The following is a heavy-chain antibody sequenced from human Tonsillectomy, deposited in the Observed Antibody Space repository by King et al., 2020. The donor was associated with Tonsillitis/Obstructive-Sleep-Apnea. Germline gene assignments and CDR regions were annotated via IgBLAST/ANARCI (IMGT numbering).Heavy chain of an antibody. CDR1: GGSFRAYY. CDR3: ARGDLLTGYYASTDFDY. V-gene: IGHV4-34*01. J-gene: IGHJ4*02. Sequence: VQLQQWSAGLLKPSETLSLTCAVYGGSFRAYYWSWIRQPPGKALEWIGEINHGGSTRYNPSLKSRVTISLDSSKNQFSLKLNSMTAADTAVYYCARGDLLTGYYASTDFDYWGQGTLVTVSS. D-gene: IGHD3-9*01. CDR2: INHGGST.